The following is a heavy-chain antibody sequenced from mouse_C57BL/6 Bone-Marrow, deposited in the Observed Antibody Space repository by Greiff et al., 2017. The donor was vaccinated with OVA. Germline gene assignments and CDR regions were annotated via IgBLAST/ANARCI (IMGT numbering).Heavy chain of an antibody. D-gene: IGHD4-1*02. Sequence: EVQLKQSGPELVKPGASVKLSCKASGYSFTGYYMNWVKQSPEKSLEWIGEINPSTGGTTYNQKFKAKATLTVDKSSSTAYMQLKSLTSEDSAVYYFANSTGTAYWGQGTLLTVSA. V-gene: IGHV1-42*01. J-gene: IGHJ3*01. CDR1: GYSFTGYY. CDR3: ANSTGTAY. CDR2: INPSTGGT.